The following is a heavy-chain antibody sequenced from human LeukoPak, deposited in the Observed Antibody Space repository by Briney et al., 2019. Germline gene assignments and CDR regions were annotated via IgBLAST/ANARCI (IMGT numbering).Heavy chain of an antibody. D-gene: IGHD2-21*01. CDR2: ISGSGGST. Sequence: GGSLRLSCAASGFTFSTYVMSWVRQAPGKGLEWVSAISGSGGSTYNADSVKGRFTISRDNSKNTLNLQMNSLRAEDTAVYYCAKVISRGLFQGRYFDYWGQGTLVTVSS. CDR1: GFTFSTYV. J-gene: IGHJ4*02. CDR3: AKVISRGLFQGRYFDY. V-gene: IGHV3-23*01.